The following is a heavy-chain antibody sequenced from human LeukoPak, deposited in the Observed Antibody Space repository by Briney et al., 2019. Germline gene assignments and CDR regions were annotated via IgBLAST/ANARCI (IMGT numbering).Heavy chain of an antibody. V-gene: IGHV3-30-3*01. CDR2: ISYDGSNK. CDR1: GFTFSSYA. CDR3: ARDFYTATLLPHPYYYYYYMDV. J-gene: IGHJ6*03. D-gene: IGHD2-15*01. Sequence: GRSLRLSCAASGFTFSSYAMHWVRQAPGKGLEWVAVISYDGSNKYYADSVKGRFTISRDNSKNTLYLQMNSLRAEDTAVYYCARDFYTATLLPHPYYYYYYMDVWGKGTTVTVSS.